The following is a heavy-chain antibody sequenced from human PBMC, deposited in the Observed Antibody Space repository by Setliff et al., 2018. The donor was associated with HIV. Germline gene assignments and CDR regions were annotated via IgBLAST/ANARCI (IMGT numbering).Heavy chain of an antibody. CDR1: GYTFTSYD. CDR2: INPNSGDT. CDR3: ARFSTSSGGTFDY. J-gene: IGHJ4*02. V-gene: IGHV1-2*04. D-gene: IGHD6-6*01. Sequence: ASVKVSCKASGYTFTSYDINWVRQAPGQGLEWMGWINPNSGDTNYAQKFQGWVTMTRDTSISTAYMELSRLRSDDTAVYYCARFSTSSGGTFDYWGQGTLVTVSS.